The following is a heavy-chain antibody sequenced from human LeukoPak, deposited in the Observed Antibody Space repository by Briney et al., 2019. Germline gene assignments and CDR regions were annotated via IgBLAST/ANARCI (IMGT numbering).Heavy chain of an antibody. V-gene: IGHV3-7*01. J-gene: IGHJ4*02. CDR3: ARSRGQGYCSPIGCLPLDY. D-gene: IGHD2-15*01. Sequence: GGSLRLSCAASGFTFSSYWMSWVRQAPGKGLEWVANIKQDGSEKYYVDSVKGRFTISRDNAKNSLYLQMSSLTADDTAVYYCARSRGQGYCSPIGCLPLDYWGQGALVIVSS. CDR1: GFTFSSYW. CDR2: IKQDGSEK.